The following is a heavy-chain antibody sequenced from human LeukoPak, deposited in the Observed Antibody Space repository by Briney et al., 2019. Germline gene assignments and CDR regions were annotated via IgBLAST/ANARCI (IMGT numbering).Heavy chain of an antibody. CDR2: ISHSGST. D-gene: IGHD6-19*01. V-gene: IGHV4-34*01. CDR3: ARGKSFSGRLYYFDY. CDR1: GGSFSGYY. J-gene: IGHJ4*02. Sequence: PSETLSLTCAVYGGSFSGYYWSWIRQPPGKGLEWIGEISHSGSTNYNPSLKSRVTISVDTSKNQFSLKLSSVTAADTAVYYCARGKSFSGRLYYFDYWGQGTLVTVSS.